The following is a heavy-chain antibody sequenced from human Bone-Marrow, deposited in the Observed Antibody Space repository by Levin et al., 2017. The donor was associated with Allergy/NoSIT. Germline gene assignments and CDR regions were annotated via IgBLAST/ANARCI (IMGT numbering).Heavy chain of an antibody. D-gene: IGHD1-1*01. Sequence: SCAASGFKFSDRGMHWVRQAPGKGLEWVGIIWYDGTNKHYADSVRGRFTISRDNSKNTLYLQMNSLRAEDTAVYYCARDLDTSELFDSWGQRTLVTCAS. CDR3: ARDLDTSELFDS. J-gene: IGHJ4*02. V-gene: IGHV3-33*01. CDR1: GFKFSDRG. CDR2: IWYDGTNK.